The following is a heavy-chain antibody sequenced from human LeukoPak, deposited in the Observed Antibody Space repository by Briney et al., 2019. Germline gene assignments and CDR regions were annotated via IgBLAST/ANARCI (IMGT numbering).Heavy chain of an antibody. V-gene: IGHV1-8*03. Sequence: ASVKVSCKASGYTFSSFDIHWVRQATGQGLEWMGWMNPNSGNAGYTQKFQGRLTITRNTSITTAYMELSSLRSEDTAVYYCAREAAAGISFDYWGQGTLVTVSS. CDR2: MNPNSGNA. CDR3: AREAAAGISFDY. J-gene: IGHJ4*02. D-gene: IGHD6-13*01. CDR1: GYTFSSFD.